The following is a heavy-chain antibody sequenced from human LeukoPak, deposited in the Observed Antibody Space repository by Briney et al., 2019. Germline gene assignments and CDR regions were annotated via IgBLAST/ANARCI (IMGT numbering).Heavy chain of an antibody. V-gene: IGHV4-59*08. CDR3: ARHTFGGARFDY. Sequence: SETLSLTCSVSGGSISSYYWSWIRQPPGKGLEWIGYIYYSGSTNYNPSLKSRVTISVDTSKNQFSLKLSSVTAADTAVYYCARHTFGGARFDYWGQGTLVTVSS. D-gene: IGHD1-26*01. CDR2: IYYSGST. CDR1: GGSISSYY. J-gene: IGHJ4*02.